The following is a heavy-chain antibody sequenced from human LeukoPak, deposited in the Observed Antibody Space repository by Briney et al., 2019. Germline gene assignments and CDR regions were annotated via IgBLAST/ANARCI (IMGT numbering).Heavy chain of an antibody. CDR3: AREVGAEADAFDI. V-gene: IGHV4-61*01. Sequence: SETLSLTCTVSGGSISSSSYYWSWIRQPPGKGLEWIGYIYYSGSTNYNPSLKSRVTISVDTSKNQFSLKLSSVTAADTAVYYCAREVGAEADAFDIWGQGTMVTVSS. CDR1: GGSISSSSYY. D-gene: IGHD1-26*01. J-gene: IGHJ3*02. CDR2: IYYSGST.